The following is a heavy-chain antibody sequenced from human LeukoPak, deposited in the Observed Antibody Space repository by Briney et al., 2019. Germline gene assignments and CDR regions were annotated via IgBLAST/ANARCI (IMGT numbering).Heavy chain of an antibody. CDR3: AAATTGTTFFDY. J-gene: IGHJ4*02. D-gene: IGHD1-1*01. V-gene: IGHV1-2*02. Sequence: ASAKVSCKASGYTFSGYYMFWVRQAPGQGLEWMGWINSDSGATNYAQKFQGRVTMTRDTSISTAYMELSSLRSDDTGVYYCAAATTGTTFFDYWGQGTLVTVSS. CDR1: GYTFSGYY. CDR2: INSDSGAT.